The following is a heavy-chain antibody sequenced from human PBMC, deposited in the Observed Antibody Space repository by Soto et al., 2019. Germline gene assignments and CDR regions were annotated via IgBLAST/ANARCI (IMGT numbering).Heavy chain of an antibody. V-gene: IGHV1-8*01. D-gene: IGHD6-25*01. CDR3: ARGRRANFAP. CDR2: VNPNSGNT. Sequence: ASVKVSCKTSGYTFTNYDIMWVRRVAGQGLEWMGWVNPNSGNTGYAQKFQDRVTMTRDRFISTAYMELRSLTYEDTAVYYCARGRRANFAPWGQGNLVTVSS. CDR1: GYTFTNYD. J-gene: IGHJ5*02.